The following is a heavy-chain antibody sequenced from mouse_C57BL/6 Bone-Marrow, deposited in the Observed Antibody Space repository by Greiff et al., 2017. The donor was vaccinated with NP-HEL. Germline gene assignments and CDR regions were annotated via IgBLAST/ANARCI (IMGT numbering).Heavy chain of an antibody. CDR2: IWSGGST. V-gene: IGHV2-2*01. D-gene: IGHD1-1*01. CDR1: GFSLTSYG. CDR3: ARRGRDYGSSYWYFDV. J-gene: IGHJ1*03. Sequence: QVQLQQSGPGLVQPSQSLSITCTVSGFSLTSYGVHWVRQSPGTGLEWLGVIWSGGSTDYNAAFISRLSISKDNSKSQVFFKMNSLQADDTAIYYCARRGRDYGSSYWYFDVWGTGTTVTVSS.